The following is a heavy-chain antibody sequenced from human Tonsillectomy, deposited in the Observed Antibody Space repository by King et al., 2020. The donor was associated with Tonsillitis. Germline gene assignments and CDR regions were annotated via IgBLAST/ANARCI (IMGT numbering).Heavy chain of an antibody. D-gene: IGHD3-16*02. CDR2: IYYSGST. Sequence: QLQESGPGLVKPSETLSLTCTVSGGSISSSSYYWGCIRQPPGQGLAWVGSIYYSGSTNYNPSLKSRVTISVDTSKNQFSLKLSSVTAADTAVYYCASALSGGWFDPWGQGTLVTVSS. J-gene: IGHJ5*02. CDR3: ASALSGGWFDP. V-gene: IGHV4-39*07. CDR1: GGSISSSSYY.